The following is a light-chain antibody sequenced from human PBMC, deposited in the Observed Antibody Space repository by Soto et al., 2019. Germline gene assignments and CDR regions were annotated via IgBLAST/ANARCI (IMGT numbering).Light chain of an antibody. CDR1: QNINTY. CDR3: QQYNSYV. J-gene: IGKJ3*01. Sequence: DIQMTQSPYSLSAAVGDRVTIACRASQNINTYLNWYQQKPGKAPKLLMFDAASLQSGVPSRFSGSGSRTDFTLTITSLQPEDFATYYCQQYNSYVFGPGTKVDIK. CDR2: DAA. V-gene: IGKV1-39*01.